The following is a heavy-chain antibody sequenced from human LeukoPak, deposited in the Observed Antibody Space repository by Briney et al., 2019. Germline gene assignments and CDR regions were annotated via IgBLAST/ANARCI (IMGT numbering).Heavy chain of an antibody. V-gene: IGHV3-21*01. CDR1: GFTFSSYS. CDR3: HVGYCSGGSCYYFDY. D-gene: IGHD2-15*01. CDR2: ISSCSSYI. Sequence: GGSLRLSCAASGFTFSSYSMNWVRQAPGKGLEWVSSISSCSSYIYYADSVKGRFTISRDNAKNSLYLQMNSLRAEDTAVYYCHVGYCSGGSCYYFDYWGQGTLVTVSS. J-gene: IGHJ4*02.